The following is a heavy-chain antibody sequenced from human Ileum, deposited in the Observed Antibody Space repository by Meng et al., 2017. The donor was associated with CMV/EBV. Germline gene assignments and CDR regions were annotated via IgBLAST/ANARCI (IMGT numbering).Heavy chain of an antibody. CDR2: FHTSGTT. CDR1: GASISAYF. CDR3: ATEKWAAAGYGAFDI. Sequence: QLQLPRAGPGLVKPSQTLSLTCTVSGASISAYFWSWIRQPAGKGLECIGRFHTSGTTNYNPSPKSRVTMSVDSSKNQFSLNLSSVTAADTAVYYCATEKWAAAGYGAFDIWGQGTMVTVSS. J-gene: IGHJ3*02. V-gene: IGHV4-4*07. D-gene: IGHD6-13*01.